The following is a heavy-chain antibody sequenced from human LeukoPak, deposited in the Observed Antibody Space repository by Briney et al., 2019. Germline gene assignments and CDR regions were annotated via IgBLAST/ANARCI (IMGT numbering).Heavy chain of an antibody. V-gene: IGHV4-31*03. Sequence: LQTLSLTCTVSGGSVSSGGYYWSWIPQHPGKGLEWLGYIYYSGSPYYNLSLKSRGTMSLDTSKNQFSLKLSSVTAADTAVYYCRVTGSRVYDSSGYYYDYFDYWGQGTLVTVSS. J-gene: IGHJ4*02. D-gene: IGHD3-22*01. CDR1: GGSVSSGGYY. CDR3: RVTGSRVYDSSGYYYDYFDY. CDR2: IYYSGSP.